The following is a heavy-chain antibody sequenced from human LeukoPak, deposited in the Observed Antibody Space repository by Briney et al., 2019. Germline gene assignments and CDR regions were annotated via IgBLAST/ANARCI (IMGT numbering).Heavy chain of an antibody. Sequence: GGSLRLSCAASGFTFSSYSMNWVREAPGKGLEWVSDISSSSSTIYYADSVKGRFTISRDNAKNSLYLEMNSLRAEDTAVYYCARTYYDFWSGYYSHEGNPFDYWGQGTLVTVSS. CDR2: ISSSSSTI. J-gene: IGHJ4*02. CDR3: ARTYYDFWSGYYSHEGNPFDY. V-gene: IGHV3-48*01. D-gene: IGHD3-3*01. CDR1: GFTFSSYS.